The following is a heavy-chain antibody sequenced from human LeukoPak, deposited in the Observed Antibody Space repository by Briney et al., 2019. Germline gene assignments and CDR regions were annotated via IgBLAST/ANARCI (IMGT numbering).Heavy chain of an antibody. CDR2: IYSGGST. CDR3: ARVICSGGSCYSDYYFDY. D-gene: IGHD2-15*01. J-gene: IGHJ4*02. CDR1: GFTFSSYS. V-gene: IGHV3-53*01. Sequence: GGSLRLSCAASGFTFSSYSMNWVRQAPGKGLEWVSVIYSGGSTYYADSVKGRFTISRDNSKNTLYLQMNSLRAEDTAVYYCARVICSGGSCYSDYYFDYWGQGTLVTVSS.